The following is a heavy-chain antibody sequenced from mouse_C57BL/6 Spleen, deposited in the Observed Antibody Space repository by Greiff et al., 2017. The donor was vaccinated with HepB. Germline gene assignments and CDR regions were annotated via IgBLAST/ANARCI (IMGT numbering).Heavy chain of an antibody. Sequence: VQLQQSGAELARPGASVKLSCKASGYTFTSYGISWVKQRTGQGLEWIGEIYPRSGNTYYNEKFKGKATLTADKSSSTAYMELRSLTSEDSAVYFWASPIYYYGSSYPFAYWGQGTLVTVSA. V-gene: IGHV1-81*01. D-gene: IGHD1-1*01. CDR3: ASPIYYYGSSYPFAY. J-gene: IGHJ3*01. CDR1: GYTFTSYG. CDR2: IYPRSGNT.